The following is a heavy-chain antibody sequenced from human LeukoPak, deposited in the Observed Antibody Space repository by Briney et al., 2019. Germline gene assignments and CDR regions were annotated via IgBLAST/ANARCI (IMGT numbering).Heavy chain of an antibody. J-gene: IGHJ3*02. CDR1: GGTFSSYA. V-gene: IGHV1-69*04. Sequence: ASVKVSCKASGGTFSSYAISWVRQAPGQGLEWMGRIIPILGIANYAQKFQGRVTITADKSTSTAYMELSSLRSEDTAVYYCARDFVSSPPDAFDIWGQGTVVTVSS. CDR3: ARDFVSSPPDAFDI. CDR2: IIPILGIA.